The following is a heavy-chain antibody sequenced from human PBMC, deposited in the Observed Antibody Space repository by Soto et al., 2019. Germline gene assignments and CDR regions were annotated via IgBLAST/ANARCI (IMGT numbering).Heavy chain of an antibody. D-gene: IGHD3-10*02. Sequence: GGSLRLSCVASGFTFSNYWMHWVRQAPGRGLEWVSRISSDGSSTTYADSVKGRFTISRDNAEKSLYLHMNSLRAEDTAVYYCARNRLYFVGLFDYWGQGTVVTVSS. J-gene: IGHJ4*02. CDR3: ARNRLYFVGLFDY. V-gene: IGHV3-74*01. CDR2: ISSDGSST. CDR1: GFTFSNYW.